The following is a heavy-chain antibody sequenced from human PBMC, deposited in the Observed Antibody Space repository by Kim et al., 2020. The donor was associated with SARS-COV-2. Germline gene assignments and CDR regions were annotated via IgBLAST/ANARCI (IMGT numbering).Heavy chain of an antibody. Sequence: QKFQGRVTITADEPRSTAYVELSSLGSEDTAVYYCARTPWVATITSYFDYWGQGTLVTVSS. CDR3: ARTPWVATITSYFDY. J-gene: IGHJ4*02. D-gene: IGHD5-12*01. V-gene: IGHV1-69*01.